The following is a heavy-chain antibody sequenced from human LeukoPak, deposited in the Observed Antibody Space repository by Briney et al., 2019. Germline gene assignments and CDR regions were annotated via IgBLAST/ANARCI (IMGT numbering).Heavy chain of an antibody. D-gene: IGHD3-3*01. CDR1: GFTFDDYA. V-gene: IGHV3-9*03. Sequence: GGSLRLSCAASGFTFDDYAMHWVRQAPGKGMEWVSGVSWNSGSISYADSVKGRLTICRENAKNSLYLQMNSLRAEDMSLYYCAKASNYDFWSGSWFDPWGQGTLVTVSS. J-gene: IGHJ5*02. CDR3: AKASNYDFWSGSWFDP. CDR2: VSWNSGSI.